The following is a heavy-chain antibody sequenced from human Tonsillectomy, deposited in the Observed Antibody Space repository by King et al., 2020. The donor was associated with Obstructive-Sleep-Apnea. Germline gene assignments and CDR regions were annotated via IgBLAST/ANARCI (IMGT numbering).Heavy chain of an antibody. CDR1: GGSFTGYY. D-gene: IGHD2-15*01. CDR3: SRGTSECSGGICYSDYGMDV. V-gene: IGHV4-34*01. J-gene: IGHJ6*02. Sequence: VQLQQWGAGLLKPSETLSLTCAVSGGSFTGYYWSWIRQPPGKGLEWIGEINHSGSTNDNPSLKSRVSISVDTSKNQFSLKVSSGTAADTAVYYCSRGTSECSGGICYSDYGMDVWGQGTTVTVSS. CDR2: INHSGST.